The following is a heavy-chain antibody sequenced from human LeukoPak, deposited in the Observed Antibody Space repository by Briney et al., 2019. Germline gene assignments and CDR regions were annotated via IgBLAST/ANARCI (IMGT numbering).Heavy chain of an antibody. D-gene: IGHD1-26*01. CDR3: ARASPPYSGSFREGFDY. CDR1: GGTFSSYA. Sequence: ASVKVSCKASGGTFSSYAISWVRQAPGQGLEWMGRIIPIFGTANYAQKLQGRVTMTTDTSTSTAYMELRSLRSDDTAVYYCARASPPYSGSFREGFDYWGQGTLVTVSS. V-gene: IGHV1-69*05. CDR2: IIPIFGTA. J-gene: IGHJ4*02.